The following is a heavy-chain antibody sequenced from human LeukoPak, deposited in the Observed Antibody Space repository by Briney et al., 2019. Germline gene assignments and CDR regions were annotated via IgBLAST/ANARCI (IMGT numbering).Heavy chain of an antibody. V-gene: IGHV1-69*05. CDR2: IIPIFGTA. D-gene: IGHD5-18*01. J-gene: IGHJ4*02. CDR1: GGTFSSYA. CDR3: ARDMDTAMVPGVFDY. Sequence: ASVKVSCKASGGTFSSYAISWVRQAPGQGLEWMGGIIPIFGTANYAQKFQGRVTITTDESTSTAYMELSSLRSEDTAMYYCARDMDTAMVPGVFDYWGQGTLVTVSS.